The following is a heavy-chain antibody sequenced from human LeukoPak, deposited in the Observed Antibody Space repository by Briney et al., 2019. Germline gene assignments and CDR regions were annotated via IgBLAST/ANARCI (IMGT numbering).Heavy chain of an antibody. CDR1: GFAFSDYP. D-gene: IGHD6-19*01. J-gene: IGHJ4*02. CDR3: ARDRGSSGWYGSLDY. CDR2: ISSSSSTI. V-gene: IGHV3-48*02. Sequence: GRSLRLSCAASGFAFSDYPIHWVRQAPGKGLEWVSYISSSSSTIYYADSVKGQFTISRDNAKNSLYLQMNSLRDEDTAVYYCARDRGSSGWYGSLDYWGQGTLVTVSS.